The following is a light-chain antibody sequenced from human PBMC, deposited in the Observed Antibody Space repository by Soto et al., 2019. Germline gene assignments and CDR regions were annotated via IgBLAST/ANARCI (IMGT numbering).Light chain of an antibody. J-gene: IGLJ3*02. CDR3: FSYGGSGNLGV. CDR2: EVY. V-gene: IGLV2-8*01. Sequence: QSVLTQPPSASGSPGQSVTISCTGTSSDVGGYDFVSWYQQHPGKAPKLVIYEVYKRPSGVPARFSGSKSGNTASLTVSGLQAEDEADYHCFSYGGSGNLGVFGGGTKLTVL. CDR1: SSDVGGYDF.